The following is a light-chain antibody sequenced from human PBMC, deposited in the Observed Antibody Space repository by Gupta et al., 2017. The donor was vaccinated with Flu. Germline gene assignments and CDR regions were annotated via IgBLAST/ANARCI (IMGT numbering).Light chain of an antibody. J-gene: IGKJ2*01. CDR2: KAS. CDR3: QQENSSPYT. Sequence: DIQMTQSPSTLSASAGDRVSITCRANQSISNWLAWYQQKPGKAPKLLIHKASAVESGVPSRFSGSGSGTDFTLTITGRQPDDFATYFCQQENSSPYTFGQGTKLEIK. V-gene: IGKV1-5*03. CDR1: QSISNW.